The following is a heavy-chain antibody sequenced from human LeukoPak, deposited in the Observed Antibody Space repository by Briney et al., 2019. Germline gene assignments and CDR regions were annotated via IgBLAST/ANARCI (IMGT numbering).Heavy chain of an antibody. J-gene: IGHJ4*02. V-gene: IGHV4-39*01. Sequence: SETLCLTCTVSGGSVSSTTYYWSWIRQPPGKGLEWVVSINYSGSTYYNPSLKSRVTISVDTSENQFSLKLSSVTAADTAVYYCARYVVYGSGKYYFDYWGQGTLVTVSS. CDR2: INYSGST. CDR3: ARYVVYGSGKYYFDY. CDR1: GGSVSSTTYY. D-gene: IGHD3-10*01.